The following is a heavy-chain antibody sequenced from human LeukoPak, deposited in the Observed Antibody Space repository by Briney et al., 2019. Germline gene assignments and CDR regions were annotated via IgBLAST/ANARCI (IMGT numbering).Heavy chain of an antibody. D-gene: IGHD6-13*01. CDR2: VTSNGGST. V-gene: IGHV3-64D*09. CDR1: GFTFSRYA. CDR3: VKSSGSSWYMFDY. J-gene: IGHJ4*02. Sequence: GGSLRLSCSASGFTFSRYAMHWVRQAPGKGLEYVSGVTSNGGSTYYADSVKGRFTISRDNSKNTLYLQMSTLRAEDTAVYYCVKSSGSSWYMFDYWGQGTLVTVSP.